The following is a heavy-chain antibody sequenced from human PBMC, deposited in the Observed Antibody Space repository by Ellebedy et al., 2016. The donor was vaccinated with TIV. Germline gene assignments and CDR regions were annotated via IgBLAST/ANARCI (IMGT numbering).Heavy chain of an antibody. Sequence: SETLSLXXTVSGVSVSSSSYHWGWIRQPPGKGLEWIWSIYYTRSTSYNPSLKSRVTISVDTSHNQFSLKLSSVTAADTALYYCARRVGAIPPDFWGQGTLVTVSS. CDR1: GVSVSSSSYH. V-gene: IGHV4-39*01. CDR2: IYYTRST. J-gene: IGHJ4*02. D-gene: IGHD1-26*01. CDR3: ARRVGAIPPDF.